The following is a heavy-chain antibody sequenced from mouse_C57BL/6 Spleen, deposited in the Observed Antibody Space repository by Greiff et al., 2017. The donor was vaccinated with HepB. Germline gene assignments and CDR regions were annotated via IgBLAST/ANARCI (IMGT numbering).Heavy chain of an antibody. CDR1: GYTFTSYG. J-gene: IGHJ4*01. CDR3: ARFSIRAMDY. D-gene: IGHD2-10*02. V-gene: IGHV1-81*01. CDR2: IYPRSGNT. Sequence: VQLQQSGAELARPGASVKLSCKASGYTFTSYGISWVKQRTGQGLEWIGEIYPRSGNTYYNEKFKGKATFTADTSSNTAYMQLSSLTTEDSAIYYCARFSIRAMDYWGQGTSVTVSS.